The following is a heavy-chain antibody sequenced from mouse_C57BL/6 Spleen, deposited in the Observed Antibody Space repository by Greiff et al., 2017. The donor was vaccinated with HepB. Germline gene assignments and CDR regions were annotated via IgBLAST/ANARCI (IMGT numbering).Heavy chain of an antibody. CDR3: ARGLYYYGSSYWYFDV. D-gene: IGHD1-1*01. Sequence: EVQRVESGPGLVKPSQSLSLTCSVTGYSITSGYYWNWIRQFPGNKLEWMGYISYDGSNNYNPSLKNRISITRDTSKNQFFLKLNSVTTEDTATYYCARGLYYYGSSYWYFDVWGTGTTVTVSS. CDR1: GYSITSGYY. V-gene: IGHV3-6*01. J-gene: IGHJ1*03. CDR2: ISYDGSN.